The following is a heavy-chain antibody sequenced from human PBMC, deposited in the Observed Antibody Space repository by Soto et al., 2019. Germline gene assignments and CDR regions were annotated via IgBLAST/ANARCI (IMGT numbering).Heavy chain of an antibody. CDR1: GGSISSYY. J-gene: IGHJ5*02. CDR2: IYYSGST. V-gene: IGHV4-59*01. D-gene: IGHD6-13*01. CDR3: ARSLGIAAAGETNWFDP. Sequence: SETLSLTCTVSGGSISSYYWSWIRQPPGKGLEWIGYIYYSGSTNYNPSLKSRVTISVDTSKNQFSLKLSSVTAADTAVYYCARSLGIAAAGETNWFDPWGQGTLVTVSS.